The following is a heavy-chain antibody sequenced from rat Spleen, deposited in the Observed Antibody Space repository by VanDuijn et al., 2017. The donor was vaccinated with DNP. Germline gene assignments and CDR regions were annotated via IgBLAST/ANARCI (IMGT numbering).Heavy chain of an antibody. CDR1: GYSITRNY. D-gene: IGHD4-1*01. CDR2: ISYSGRA. J-gene: IGHJ2*01. CDR3: VRWVRALDY. Sequence: EVQLQESGPGLVKPSQSLSLTCSVTGYSITRNYWGWIRKLPGNKMEWIGYISYSGRATYNPSLKSRISITRDTSKNQFFLQLNSVTTEDTATYYCVRWVRALDYWGQGVMVTVSS. V-gene: IGHV3-1*01.